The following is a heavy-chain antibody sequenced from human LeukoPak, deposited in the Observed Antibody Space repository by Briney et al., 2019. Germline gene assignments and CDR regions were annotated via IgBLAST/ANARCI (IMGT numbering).Heavy chain of an antibody. CDR3: AGAYCGGDCYSGRTFDI. V-gene: IGHV4-4*02. CDR2: VYHSGST. CDR1: GGSISSSYW. J-gene: IGHJ3*02. D-gene: IGHD2-21*02. Sequence: PSETLSLTCAVSGGSISSSYWWSWVRQPPGKGLEWIGEVYHSGSTNDRPSLKSRVTLSVDKSKNQFSLRLNSVTAADTAVYYCAGAYCGGDCYSGRTFDIWGQGTMVTVSS.